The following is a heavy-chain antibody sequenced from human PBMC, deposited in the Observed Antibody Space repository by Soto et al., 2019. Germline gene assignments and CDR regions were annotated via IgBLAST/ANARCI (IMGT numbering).Heavy chain of an antibody. V-gene: IGHV4-30-4*01. CDR2: IYYSGST. D-gene: IGHD1-26*01. CDR1: GGSISSGDYY. Sequence: PSETLSLTCTVSGGSISSGDYYWSWIRQPPXKGLEWIGYIYYSGSTYYNPSLKSRVTISVDTSKNQFSLKLSSVTAADTAVYYCARDRIGWATPDDAFDIWGQGTMVTVSS. J-gene: IGHJ3*02. CDR3: ARDRIGWATPDDAFDI.